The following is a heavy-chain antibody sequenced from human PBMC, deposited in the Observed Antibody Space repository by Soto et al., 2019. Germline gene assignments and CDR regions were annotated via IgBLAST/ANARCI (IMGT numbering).Heavy chain of an antibody. D-gene: IGHD3-22*01. CDR2: ISVSGGST. J-gene: IGHJ4*02. Sequence: GGPLRLSCAASGFTFSSYAMSWVRQAPGKGLEWVSAISVSGGSTYYADSVKGRFTISRDNSKNTLYLQMNSLRAEDTAVYYFAKGPNYYDSSGYDYWGQGTLVTVSS. CDR3: AKGPNYYDSSGYDY. V-gene: IGHV3-23*01. CDR1: GFTFSSYA.